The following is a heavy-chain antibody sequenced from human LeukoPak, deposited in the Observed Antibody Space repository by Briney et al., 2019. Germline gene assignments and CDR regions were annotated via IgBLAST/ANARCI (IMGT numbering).Heavy chain of an antibody. J-gene: IGHJ4*02. CDR1: GFTFSSYG. D-gene: IGHD5-18*01. Sequence: GGSLRLSCAASGFTFSSYGMHRVRQAPGKGLEWVAVISYDGSNKYYADSVKGRFTISRDNSKNTLYLQMSSLRAEDTAVYYCARESYSYGSHFDYWGQGTLVTVSS. CDR2: ISYDGSNK. CDR3: ARESYSYGSHFDY. V-gene: IGHV3-30*03.